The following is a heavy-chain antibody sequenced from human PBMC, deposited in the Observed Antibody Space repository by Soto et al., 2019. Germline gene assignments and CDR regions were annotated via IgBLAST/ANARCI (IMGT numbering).Heavy chain of an antibody. J-gene: IGHJ4*02. Sequence: QITLNESGPTQVKPRQTLTLTCTVSGFSLTTSGVGVGWIRQSPGKAPEWLALIYWDDDKRYSPSLKSRLTITKDTSKNQVVLTISDXXPXDTATYYXAXXXLXXXXXLXTTTAIYFDFWGQGTPVAVSS. CDR3: AXXXLXXXXXLXTTTAIYFDF. V-gene: IGHV2-5*02. CDR2: IYWDDDK. CDR1: GFSLTTSGVG. D-gene: IGHD5-12*01.